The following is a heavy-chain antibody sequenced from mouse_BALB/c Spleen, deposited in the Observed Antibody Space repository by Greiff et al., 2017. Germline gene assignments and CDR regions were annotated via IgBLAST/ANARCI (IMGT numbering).Heavy chain of an antibody. Sequence: VQLVESGPGLVQPSQSLSITCTVSGFSLTSYGVHWVRQSPGKGLEWLGVIWSGGSTDYNAAFISRLSISKDNSKSQVFFKMNSLQANDTAIYYCARSMVTTWDWYFDVWGAGTTVTVSS. CDR2: IWSGGST. V-gene: IGHV2-2*02. CDR1: GFSLTSYG. CDR3: ARSMVTTWDWYFDV. D-gene: IGHD2-1*01. J-gene: IGHJ1*01.